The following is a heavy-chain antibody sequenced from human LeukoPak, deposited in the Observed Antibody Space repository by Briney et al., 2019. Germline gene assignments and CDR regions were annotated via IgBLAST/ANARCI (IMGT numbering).Heavy chain of an antibody. J-gene: IGHJ6*03. D-gene: IGHD7-27*01. Sequence: SETLSLTCAVYGGSFSGYHWRWIRQSPGKGLEWIGEINDSGSTNYDPSLKSRVTISVDTSKNQISLKLTSVTAADPAVYYCARVAGDPIYYYYYMDVWGKGTTVTVSS. CDR1: GGSFSGYH. V-gene: IGHV4-34*01. CDR3: ARVAGDPIYYYYYMDV. CDR2: INDSGST.